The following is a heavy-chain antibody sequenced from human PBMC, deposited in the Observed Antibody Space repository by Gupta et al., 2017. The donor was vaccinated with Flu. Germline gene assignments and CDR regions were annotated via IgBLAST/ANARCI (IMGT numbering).Heavy chain of an antibody. CDR2: ISGSGGDT. J-gene: IGHJ1*01. V-gene: IGHV3-23*01. D-gene: IGHD6-13*01. Sequence: APGKGLEWVSSISGSGGDTHYADSVKGRFTISRDNSRNTLYLQMNSLGAEDTAEYYCAIDPLEAASFIYFQNWGQGTLVTVSS. CDR3: AIDPLEAASFIYFQN.